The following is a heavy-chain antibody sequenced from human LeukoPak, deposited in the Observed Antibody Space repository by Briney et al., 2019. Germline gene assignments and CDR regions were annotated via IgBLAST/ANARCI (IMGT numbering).Heavy chain of an antibody. Sequence: GGSLRLSCAASGFTFSGSAMHWVRQASGKGLEWVGRIRSKANSYATAYAASVKGRFTISRDDSKNTAYLQMNSLKTEDTAVYYCTRRDYYGSGSNMLYYFDYWGQGTPVTVSS. CDR3: TRRDYYGSGSNMLYYFDY. J-gene: IGHJ4*02. CDR2: IRSKANSYAT. D-gene: IGHD3-10*01. V-gene: IGHV3-73*01. CDR1: GFTFSGSA.